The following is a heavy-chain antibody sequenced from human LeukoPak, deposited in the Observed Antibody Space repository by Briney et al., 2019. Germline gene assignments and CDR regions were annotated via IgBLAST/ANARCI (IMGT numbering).Heavy chain of an antibody. CDR2: MNSDGSAT. CDR1: GFSFSNYW. Sequence: AGGSLRLSCAASGFSFSNYWMHWVRQAPGKGLVWVTRMNSDGSATYYADSVQGRFTISRDNAKNTLYLQMNSLRAEDTAMDFCAKRPNFFDSWGQGTLVTVSS. CDR3: AKRPNFFDS. V-gene: IGHV3-74*01. J-gene: IGHJ5*01. D-gene: IGHD4/OR15-4a*01.